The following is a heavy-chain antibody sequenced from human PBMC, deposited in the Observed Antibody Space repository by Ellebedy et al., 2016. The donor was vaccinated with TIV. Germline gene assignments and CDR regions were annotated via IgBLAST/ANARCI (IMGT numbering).Heavy chain of an antibody. CDR1: GFTFSSYA. CDR3: ARDKYQLNY. Sequence: GGSLRLXXAASGFTFSSYAMSWVRQAPGKGLDWVSAISLLGDDTFYADSVKGRFTISRDNSKNTLYLQMNSLRAEDTAVYYCARDKYQLNYWGQGTLVTVSS. D-gene: IGHD2-2*01. CDR2: ISLLGDDT. J-gene: IGHJ4*02. V-gene: IGHV3-23*01.